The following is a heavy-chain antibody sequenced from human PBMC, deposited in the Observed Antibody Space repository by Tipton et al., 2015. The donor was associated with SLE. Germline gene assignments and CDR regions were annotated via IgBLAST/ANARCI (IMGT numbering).Heavy chain of an antibody. CDR3: ARVGFAPIAAAGTAYYYYMDV. CDR2: LHYDGSV. CDR1: GASLSSNIYF. D-gene: IGHD6-13*01. J-gene: IGHJ6*03. V-gene: IGHV4-39*07. Sequence: TLSLTCAVSGASLSSNIYFWAWIRQPPGQGLEWIGTLHYDGSVFYSPSLKSRVTMSSDTSKNQFSLKLSSVTAAATAVYYCARVGFAPIAAAGTAYYYYMDVWGKGTTVTVSS.